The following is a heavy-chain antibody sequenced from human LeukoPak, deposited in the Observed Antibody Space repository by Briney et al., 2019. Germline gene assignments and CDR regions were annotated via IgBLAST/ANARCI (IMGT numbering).Heavy chain of an antibody. D-gene: IGHD1-26*01. CDR3: ARAGVGATIDY. V-gene: IGHV3-21*01. CDR2: ISSSSSYI. CDR1: GFTFSSYS. Sequence: GGSLGLSCAASGFTFSSYSMNWVRQAPGKGLEWVSSISSSSSYIYYADSVKGRFTISRDNAKNSLYLQMNSLRAEDTAVYYCARAGVGATIDYWGQGTLVTVSS. J-gene: IGHJ4*02.